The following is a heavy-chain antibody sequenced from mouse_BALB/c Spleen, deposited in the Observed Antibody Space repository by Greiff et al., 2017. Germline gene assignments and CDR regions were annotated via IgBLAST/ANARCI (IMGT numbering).Heavy chain of an antibody. CDR1: GHLFTSFW. J-gene: IGHJ2*01. CDR2: IYPSNSET. D-gene: IGHD2-3*01. CDR3: ARGERNGCYAY. V-gene: IGHV1-74*04. Sequence: VQLQQSGPEPVRPGASVKISRQAFGHLFTSFWMHRVKQRPGQGLEWIGMIYPSNSETRLNQKFKDKATLNVDKSSNTAYMQLSSLTSEDSAVYYCARGERNGCYAYWGQGTTLTVSS.